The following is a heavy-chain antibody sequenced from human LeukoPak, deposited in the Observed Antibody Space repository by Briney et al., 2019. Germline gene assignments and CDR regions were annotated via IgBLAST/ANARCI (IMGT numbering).Heavy chain of an antibody. CDR2: ISWNSGSI. CDR1: GFTFDDYA. D-gene: IGHD3-10*01. CDR3: AKAYGSRSYYGSYYFDY. J-gene: IGHJ4*02. V-gene: IGHV3-9*03. Sequence: GGSLRLSCTASGFTFDDYAMHWVRQAPGKGLEWVSGISWNSGSIGYADSVKGRFTISRDNAKNSLYLQMNSLRAEDMALYYCAKAYGSRSYYGSYYFDYWGQGTLVTVSS.